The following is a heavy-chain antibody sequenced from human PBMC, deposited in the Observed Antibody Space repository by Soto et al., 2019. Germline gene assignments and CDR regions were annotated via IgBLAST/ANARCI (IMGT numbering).Heavy chain of an antibody. D-gene: IGHD3-16*01. Sequence: GGSLRLSCVASGFTVSSNYMTWVRQAPGKGLEWVSVIYSDGSTYYADSVKGRLTISRDSSKNTLDLQMNYLRAEDTAVYNCARVLRESSYFYMDVWGKGTTVTVSS. CDR2: IYSDGST. CDR3: ARVLRESSYFYMDV. J-gene: IGHJ6*03. V-gene: IGHV3-66*01. CDR1: GFTVSSNY.